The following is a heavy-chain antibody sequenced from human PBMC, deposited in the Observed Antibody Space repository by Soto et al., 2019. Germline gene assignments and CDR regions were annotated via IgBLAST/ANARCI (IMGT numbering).Heavy chain of an antibody. CDR3: ARHRGSYYYYSVMDV. D-gene: IGHD3-16*01. Sequence: SQPLSHTCTVSGGYISSGGYSRSWIQQPPGKGLEWIGYIYHSGSTYYNPSLKSRVTISVDRSKNQFSLKLSSVTAADTAVYYCARHRGSYYYYSVMDVWGQGTTVTVSS. CDR1: GGYISSGGYS. CDR2: IYHSGST. V-gene: IGHV4-30-2*01. J-gene: IGHJ6*02.